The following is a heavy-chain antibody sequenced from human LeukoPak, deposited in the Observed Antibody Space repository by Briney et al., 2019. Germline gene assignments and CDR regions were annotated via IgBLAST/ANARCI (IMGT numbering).Heavy chain of an antibody. D-gene: IGHD3-10*01. CDR1: GGSISSYY. CDR3: ARIRHSGIDYYYYGMDV. Sequence: SETLSLTCTVSGGSISSYYWSWIRQPPGKGLEWIGYIYYSGSTNYNPSLKSRVTISVDTSKNQFSLKLSSVTAADMAVYYCARIRHSGIDYYYYGMDVWGQGTTVTVSS. CDR2: IYYSGST. V-gene: IGHV4-59*01. J-gene: IGHJ6*02.